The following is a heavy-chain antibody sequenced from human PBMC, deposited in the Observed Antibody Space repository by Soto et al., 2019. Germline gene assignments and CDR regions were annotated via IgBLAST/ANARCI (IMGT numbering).Heavy chain of an antibody. CDR2: ISYDGNNK. CDR1: GFTFSSYG. D-gene: IGHD2-21*02. CDR3: AIGGNSGGFDY. V-gene: IGHV3-30*03. J-gene: IGHJ4*02. Sequence: QVQLVESGGGVVQPGRSLRLSCAASGFTFSSYGMHWVRQAPGKGLEWVALISYDGNNKYYADSLKGRFTISRDNSKNTLYLQMNSLRAEDTAVYYCAIGGNSGGFDYWGQGTLVTVSS.